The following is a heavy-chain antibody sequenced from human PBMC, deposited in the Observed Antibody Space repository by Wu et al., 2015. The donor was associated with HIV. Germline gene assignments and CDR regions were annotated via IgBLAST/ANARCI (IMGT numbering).Heavy chain of an antibody. D-gene: IGHD4-23*01. CDR1: GYTFTSYG. J-gene: IGHJ4*02. CDR3: ARDSVPYQATVVTPFDY. V-gene: IGHV1-18*01. Sequence: QVQLVQSGAEVKKPGASVKVSCKASGYTFTSYGISWVRQAPGQGLEWMGWISAYNGNTNYAQKLQGRVTMTTDTSTSTAYMELRSLRSDDTAVYYCARDSVPYQATVVTPFDYWGQGTLVTVSS. CDR2: ISAYNGNT.